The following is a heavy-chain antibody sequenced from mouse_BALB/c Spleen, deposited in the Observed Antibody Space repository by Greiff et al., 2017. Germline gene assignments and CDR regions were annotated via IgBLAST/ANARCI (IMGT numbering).Heavy chain of an antibody. V-gene: IGHV5-4*02. D-gene: IGHD2-14*01. CDR2: ISDGGSYT. J-gene: IGHJ4*01. CDR3: ARQGGNFAMDY. CDR1: GFTFSDYY. Sequence: EVQLVESGGGLVKPGGSLKLSCAASGFTFSDYYMYWVRQTPEKRLEWVATISDGGSYTYYPDSVKGRFTISRDNAKNTLYLQMSSLKSEDTAMYYCARQGGNFAMDYWGQGTSVTVSS.